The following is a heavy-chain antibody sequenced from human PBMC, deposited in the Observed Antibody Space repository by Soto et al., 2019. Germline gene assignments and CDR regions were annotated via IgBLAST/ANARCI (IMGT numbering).Heavy chain of an antibody. Sequence: SETLSLTCAVYGGSFSGYYWSWVRQPPGKGLEWIGNIDYSGTAYFSPSLATRVTFHVDTSKNQFSLTLYSVTAADTAVYYCARITGRHLDYWGQGILVTVSS. CDR3: ARITGRHLDY. CDR2: IDYSGTA. CDR1: GGSFSGYY. J-gene: IGHJ4*02. V-gene: IGHV4-34*01. D-gene: IGHD1-20*01.